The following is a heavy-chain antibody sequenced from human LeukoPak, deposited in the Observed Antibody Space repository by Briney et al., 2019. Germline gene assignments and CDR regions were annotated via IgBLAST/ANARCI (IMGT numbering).Heavy chain of an antibody. CDR1: GGSISSYY. J-gene: IGHJ5*02. Sequence: SETLSLTCTVSGGSISSYYWSWIRQPPGKGLEWIGYIYYSGSTNYNPSLKSRVTISVDTSKNQFSLRLSSVTAADTAVYYCARGDKQLLFERRKGGFDPWGQGTLVTVSS. CDR3: ARGDKQLLFERRKGGFDP. D-gene: IGHD2-2*01. CDR2: IYYSGST. V-gene: IGHV4-59*01.